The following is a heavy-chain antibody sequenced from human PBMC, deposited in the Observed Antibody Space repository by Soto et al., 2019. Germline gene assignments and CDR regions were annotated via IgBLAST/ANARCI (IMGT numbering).Heavy chain of an antibody. J-gene: IGHJ3*02. CDR2: IYYSGST. CDR3: ASCIAAAGTNDAFDI. Sequence: QVQLQESGPGLVKPSETLSLTCTVSGGSISSYYWSWIRQPPGKGLEWIGYIYYSGSTNYNPSLKSPASLSVDTSKNQFSLKLSPVTAEDTAVYYCASCIAAAGTNDAFDIWGQGTMVTVSS. V-gene: IGHV4-59*08. D-gene: IGHD6-13*01. CDR1: GGSISSYY.